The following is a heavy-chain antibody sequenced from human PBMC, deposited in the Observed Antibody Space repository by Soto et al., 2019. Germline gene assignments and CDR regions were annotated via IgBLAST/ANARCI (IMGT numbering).Heavy chain of an antibody. CDR3: TRGGGYCSSTSCWRGSVPIDY. V-gene: IGHV4-59*01. D-gene: IGHD2-2*01. CDR2: IYYSGST. Sequence: SETLSLTCTVSGGSISSYYWSWIRQPPGKGLEWIGYIYYSGSTNYNPSLKSRVTISVDTSKNQFSLKLSSVTAADTAVYYCTRGGGYCSSTSCWRGSVPIDYWGQGTLVTVSS. J-gene: IGHJ4*02. CDR1: GGSISSYY.